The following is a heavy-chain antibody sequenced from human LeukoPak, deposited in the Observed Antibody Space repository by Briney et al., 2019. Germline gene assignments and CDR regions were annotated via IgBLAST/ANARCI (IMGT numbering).Heavy chain of an antibody. V-gene: IGHV1-46*01. CDR3: ARAHTSAPGTLFDY. CDR2: TNPSGSST. J-gene: IGHJ4*02. D-gene: IGHD3-3*01. Sequence: ASVKVSCKASGYTFTNYYMHWVRQAPGQGLEWMGRTNPSGSSTRYAQKFQGRVTMTKDTSTSTLYMELSSLGSEDTAVYYCARAHTSAPGTLFDYWGQGTLVTVSS. CDR1: GYTFTNYY.